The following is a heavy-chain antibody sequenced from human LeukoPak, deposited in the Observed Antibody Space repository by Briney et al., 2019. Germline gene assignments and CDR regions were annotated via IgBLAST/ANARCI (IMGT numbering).Heavy chain of an antibody. D-gene: IGHD3-10*01. J-gene: IGHJ4*02. CDR2: IIPILGIA. CDR1: GGTFSSYT. V-gene: IGHV1-69*02. CDR3: ARATYYYGSGSYWGFDY. Sequence: ASVKVSCKASGGTFSSYTISWVRQAPGQGLEWMGRIIPILGIANYAQKFQGRVTITAGKSTSTAYMELSSLRSEDTAVYYCARATYYYGSGSYWGFDYWGQGTLVTVSS.